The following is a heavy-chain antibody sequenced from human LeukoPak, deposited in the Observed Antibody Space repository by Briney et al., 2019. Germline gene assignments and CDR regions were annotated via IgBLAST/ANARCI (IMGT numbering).Heavy chain of an antibody. Sequence: SCKASGGTFSSYAMSWVRQAPGQGLEWVSAISGSGDSTYYADSVKGRFTISRDNSKNTLYLQMSSLRAEDTAVYYCVKGSRIVVVVADDAFDIWGQGTMVTVSS. D-gene: IGHD2-15*01. CDR2: ISGSGDST. J-gene: IGHJ3*02. CDR1: GGTFSSYA. V-gene: IGHV3-23*01. CDR3: VKGSRIVVVVADDAFDI.